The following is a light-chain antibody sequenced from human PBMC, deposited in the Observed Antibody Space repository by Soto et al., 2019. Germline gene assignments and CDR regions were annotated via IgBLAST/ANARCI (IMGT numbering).Light chain of an antibody. Sequence: IVLTQYPATLSLSPGERATLSCRASQRVDYYLAWYQQKPGQAPRRLIYDASSRATGIPARISGSGSGTDVTLTITSLEPEDFAVYYCQQRSNWPGTFGQGTKVEIK. CDR2: DAS. CDR3: QQRSNWPGT. CDR1: QRVDYY. J-gene: IGKJ1*01. V-gene: IGKV3-11*01.